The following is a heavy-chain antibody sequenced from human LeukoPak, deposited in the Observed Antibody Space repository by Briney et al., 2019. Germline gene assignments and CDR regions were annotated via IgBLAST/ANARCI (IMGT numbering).Heavy chain of an antibody. J-gene: IGHJ4*02. Sequence: ASVKVSCKASGYTFTSYYMHWVRQAPGQGLEWMGIINPSGGSTSYAQKFQGRVTMTRDTSTSTVYMELSSPRSEDTAVYYCARESLAAALDYWGQGTLVTVSS. CDR3: ARESLAAALDY. V-gene: IGHV1-46*01. CDR1: GYTFTSYY. D-gene: IGHD6-13*01. CDR2: INPSGGST.